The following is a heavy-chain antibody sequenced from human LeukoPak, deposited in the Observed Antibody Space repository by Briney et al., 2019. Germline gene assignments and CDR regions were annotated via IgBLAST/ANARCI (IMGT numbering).Heavy chain of an antibody. CDR1: GFTFSSYS. CDR3: ARDQANGSGSYYIYYYYYMDV. V-gene: IGHV3-21*01. CDR2: ISSSSSYI. D-gene: IGHD3-10*01. J-gene: IGHJ6*03. Sequence: GGSLRLSCAASGFTFSSYSMNWVRQAPGKGPEWVSSISSSSSYIYYADSVKGRFTISRDNAKNSLYLQMNSLRAEDTAVYYCARDQANGSGSYYIYYYYYMDVWGKGTTVTVSS.